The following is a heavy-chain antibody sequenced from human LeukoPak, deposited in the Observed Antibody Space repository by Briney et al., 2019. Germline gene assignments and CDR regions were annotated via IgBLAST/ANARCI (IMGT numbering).Heavy chain of an antibody. CDR2: IIPIFGTA. V-gene: IGHV1-69*01. Sequence: SVKVSCKASGGTFSSYAISWVRQAPGQGLEWMGGIIPIFGTANYAQKFQGRVTITADQSTSTAYMELSSLRSEDTAVYYCARAREDLWFGESRTYYFDYWGQGTLVTASS. D-gene: IGHD3-10*01. CDR3: ARAREDLWFGESRTYYFDY. J-gene: IGHJ4*02. CDR1: GGTFSSYA.